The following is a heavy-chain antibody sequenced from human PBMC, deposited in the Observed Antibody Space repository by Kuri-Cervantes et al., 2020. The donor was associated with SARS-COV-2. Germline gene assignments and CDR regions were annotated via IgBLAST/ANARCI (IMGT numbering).Heavy chain of an antibody. Sequence: ASVKVSCKASGYTFTGYYMHWVRQAPGQGLEWMGWINPNSGGTNYAQKFQGRVTMTRDTSISTAYMELSSLRSEDTAVYYCARGGRQGSYDFWSGYYDAMGWFDPWGQGTLVTVSS. J-gene: IGHJ5*02. D-gene: IGHD3-3*01. V-gene: IGHV1-2*02. CDR3: ARGGRQGSYDFWSGYYDAMGWFDP. CDR2: INPNSGGT. CDR1: GYTFTGYY.